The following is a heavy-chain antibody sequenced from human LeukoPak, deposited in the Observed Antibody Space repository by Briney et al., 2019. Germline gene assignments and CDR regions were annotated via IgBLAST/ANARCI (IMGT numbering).Heavy chain of an antibody. CDR2: INPSGGST. D-gene: IGHD5-18*01. V-gene: IGHV1-46*03. CDR1: GYTFTSYY. J-gene: IGHJ6*02. CDR3: ATDKIVYSYCYSYYYYYGMDV. Sequence: AASVTVSCKASGYTFTSYYMHWVRQAPGQGLEWMGIINPSGGSTIYAQTFQGRVTMTRDTSTSTVYMELSSLRSSDTAVYYCATDKIVYSYCYSYYYYYGMDVWGQGTTVTVSS.